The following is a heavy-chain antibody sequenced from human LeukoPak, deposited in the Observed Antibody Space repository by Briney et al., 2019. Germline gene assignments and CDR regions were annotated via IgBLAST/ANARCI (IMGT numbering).Heavy chain of an antibody. CDR1: GYTFTGYY. D-gene: IGHD3-16*02. Sequence: ASVKVSCKASGYTFTGYYMHWVRQAPGQGLEWMGRINPNSGGTNYAQKFQGRVTMTRDTSISTAYMELSRLRSDDTAVYHCARVAITFGGVIGIPDYWGQGTLVTVSS. CDR2: INPNSGGT. J-gene: IGHJ4*02. CDR3: ARVAITFGGVIGIPDY. V-gene: IGHV1-2*06.